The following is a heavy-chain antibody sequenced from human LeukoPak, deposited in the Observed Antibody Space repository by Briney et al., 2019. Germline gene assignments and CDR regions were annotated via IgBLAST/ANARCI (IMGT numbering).Heavy chain of an antibody. CDR2: IIPMFGTA. Sequence: SVKVSCKASGGTFSSYEISWVRQAPGQGLEWMGGIIPMFGTANYAQKFQGRVTITADKSTSTAYMELSSLRSEDTAVYYCARAGWDTAMKKALDYWGQGTLVTVSS. CDR3: ARAGWDTAMKKALDY. V-gene: IGHV1-69*06. D-gene: IGHD5-18*01. J-gene: IGHJ4*02. CDR1: GGTFSSYE.